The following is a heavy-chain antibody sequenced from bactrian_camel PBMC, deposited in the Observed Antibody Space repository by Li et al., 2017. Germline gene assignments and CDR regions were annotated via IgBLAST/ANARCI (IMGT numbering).Heavy chain of an antibody. CDR2: FSPNAVT. J-gene: IGHJ4*01. Sequence: HVQLVESGGGSAQAGGSLRLSCAASEYTNCLAWFRQAPGKERERVAGFSPNAVTNYADSVWGRFTISRDSAKNTLDLQMNSLKPEDTAMYYCAADKTELRSLIVAGGSTFPPLLSYWGQGTQVTVS. D-gene: IGHD6*01. CDR3: AADKTELRSLIVAGGSTFPPLLSY. V-gene: IGHV3S53*01. CDR1: EYTNC.